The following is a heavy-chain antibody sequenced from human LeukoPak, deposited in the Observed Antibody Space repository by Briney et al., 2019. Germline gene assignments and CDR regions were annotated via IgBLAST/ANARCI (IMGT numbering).Heavy chain of an antibody. Sequence: PGRSLRLSCAASGFTFGDYAMHWVRQAPGKGLEWVSGISWNSGSIGYADSVKGRFTISRDNAKNSLYLQMNSLRAEDTALYYCAKGASPMVRGVIDYWGQGTLVTVAS. J-gene: IGHJ4*02. CDR1: GFTFGDYA. V-gene: IGHV3-9*01. D-gene: IGHD3-10*01. CDR3: AKGASPMVRGVIDY. CDR2: ISWNSGSI.